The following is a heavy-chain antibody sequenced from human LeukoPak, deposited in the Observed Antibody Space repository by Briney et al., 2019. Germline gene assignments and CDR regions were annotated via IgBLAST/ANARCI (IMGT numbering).Heavy chain of an antibody. CDR1: GFTFSSYA. D-gene: IGHD3-9*01. V-gene: IGHV3-23*01. J-gene: IGHJ3*02. CDR2: ISGSGGST. Sequence: GGSLRLSCAASGFTFSSYAMSWVRQAPGKGLEWVSAISGSGGSTYYADSVKGRFTISRDNSKNTLYLQMNSLRAEDTAVYYCAKGYDILTGYSPGAFDIWGQGTMVTVSS. CDR3: AKGYDILTGYSPGAFDI.